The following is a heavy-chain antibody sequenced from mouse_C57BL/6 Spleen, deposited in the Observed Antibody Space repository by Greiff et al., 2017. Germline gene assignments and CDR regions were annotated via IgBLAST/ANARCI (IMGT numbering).Heavy chain of an antibody. CDR2: IYPGSGST. CDR1: GYTFTSYW. D-gene: IGHD2-2*01. Sequence: VQLQQPGAELVKPGASVKMSCKASGYTFTSYWITWVKQRPGQGLEWIGDIYPGSGSTNYNEKFKSKATLTVDTSSSTAYMQLSSLTSEDSAVYYCARFPYGYDRYYAMDYWGQGTSVTVSS. V-gene: IGHV1-55*01. CDR3: ARFPYGYDRYYAMDY. J-gene: IGHJ4*01.